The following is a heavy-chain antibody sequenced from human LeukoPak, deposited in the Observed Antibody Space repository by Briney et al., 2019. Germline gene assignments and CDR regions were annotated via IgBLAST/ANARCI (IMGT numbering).Heavy chain of an antibody. CDR1: GYTFTSYD. J-gene: IGHJ5*02. D-gene: IGHD5-18*01. Sequence: ASVKVSCKASGYTFTSYDINWVRQATGQGLEWMGWMNPNSGNTGYAQKFQGRVTMTRNTSISTAYMELSSLRSEDTAVYYYARFGYSYGYNWFDPWGQGTLVTVSS. V-gene: IGHV1-8*01. CDR2: MNPNSGNT. CDR3: ARFGYSYGYNWFDP.